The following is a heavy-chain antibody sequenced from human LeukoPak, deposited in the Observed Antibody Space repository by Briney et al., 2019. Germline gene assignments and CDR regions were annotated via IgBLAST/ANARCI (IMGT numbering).Heavy chain of an antibody. V-gene: IGHV4-39*07. CDR3: ARGVHGRSYYFDY. D-gene: IGHD6-6*01. CDR1: GGSISSSSYY. Sequence: PSETLSLTCTVSGGSISSSSYYWGWIRQPPGKGLEWIGSIYYSGSTYYNPSLKSRVTISVDTSKNQFSLKLSSVTAADTAVYYCARGVHGRSYYFDYWGQGTLVTVSS. J-gene: IGHJ4*02. CDR2: IYYSGST.